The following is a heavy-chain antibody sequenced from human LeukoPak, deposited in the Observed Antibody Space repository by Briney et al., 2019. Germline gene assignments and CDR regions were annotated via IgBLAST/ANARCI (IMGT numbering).Heavy chain of an antibody. D-gene: IGHD3-3*02. V-gene: IGHV3-30-3*01. CDR2: ISYDGSNK. CDR3: ARDPFLDY. J-gene: IGHJ4*02. Sequence: GGSLRLSCAASGFTFSSYAMHWVRQAPGKGLEWVAVISYDGSNKYCADSVKGRFTISRDNSKNTLYLQMNSLRAEDTAVYYCARDPFLDYWGQGTLVTVSS. CDR1: GFTFSSYA.